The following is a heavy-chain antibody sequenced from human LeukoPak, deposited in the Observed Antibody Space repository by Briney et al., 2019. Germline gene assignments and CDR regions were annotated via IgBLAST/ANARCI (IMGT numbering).Heavy chain of an antibody. D-gene: IGHD6-6*01. J-gene: IGHJ4*02. CDR3: ARGPNSNWSGLDF. CDR1: GFTFSGHW. Sequence: GGSLRLSCTASGFTFSGHWMHWARQLPGKGLVWVSRISPTGSTTSYADSVKGRFTVSRDNAKNTLYLQVNNLRAEDTAVYYCARGPNSNWSGLDFWGQGTLLTVSS. V-gene: IGHV3-74*01. CDR2: ISPTGSTT.